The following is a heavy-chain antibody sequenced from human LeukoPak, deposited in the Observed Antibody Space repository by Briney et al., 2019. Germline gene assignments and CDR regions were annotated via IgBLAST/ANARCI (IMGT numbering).Heavy chain of an antibody. CDR2: INSDGSST. Sequence: PGGSLRLSCAASGFTFSSYWMHWVRQAPGKGLVWVSRINSDGSSTSYADSVKGRFTMSRDNAKNTLYLQMNSLRAEDTAVYYCARDRARGYCSSTSCRDPSDYWGLGTLVTVSS. D-gene: IGHD2-2*01. J-gene: IGHJ4*02. V-gene: IGHV3-74*01. CDR3: ARDRARGYCSSTSCRDPSDY. CDR1: GFTFSSYW.